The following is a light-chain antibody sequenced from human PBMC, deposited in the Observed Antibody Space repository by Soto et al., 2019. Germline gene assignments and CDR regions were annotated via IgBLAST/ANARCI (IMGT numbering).Light chain of an antibody. J-gene: IGKJ5*01. CDR3: QQYGTSEII. Sequence: EIVMTQGRATLSVSTGERATLSCRASQSVSSNLAWYQQKPGQAPRLLIYGASTRATGIPARFSGSGSGTEFTLTISSLQSEDFAVFYCQQYGTSEIIFGQGTRLAIK. CDR2: GAS. CDR1: QSVSSN. V-gene: IGKV3-15*01.